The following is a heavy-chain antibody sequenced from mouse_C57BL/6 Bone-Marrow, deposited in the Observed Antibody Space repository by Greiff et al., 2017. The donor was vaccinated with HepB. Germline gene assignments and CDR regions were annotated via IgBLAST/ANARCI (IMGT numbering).Heavy chain of an antibody. CDR1: GYTFTSYW. J-gene: IGHJ1*03. Sequence: VQLQQPGAELVKPGASVKLSCKASGYTFTSYWMHWVKQRPGQGLEWIGMIHPNSGSTNYNEKFKSKATLTVYKSSSTAYMQLISLTSEDSAVYYCARAPNRDIDVWGTGTTVTVSS. D-gene: IGHD3-3*01. CDR2: IHPNSGST. CDR3: ARAPNRDIDV. V-gene: IGHV1-64*01.